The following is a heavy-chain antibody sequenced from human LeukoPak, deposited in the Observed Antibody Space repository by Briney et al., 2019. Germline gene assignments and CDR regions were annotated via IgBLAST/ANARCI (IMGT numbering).Heavy chain of an antibody. J-gene: IGHJ6*02. CDR2: ISYDGSNK. D-gene: IGHD6-13*01. CDR1: KFTFSNCV. Sequence: GGSLRLSCAASKFTFSNCVMHWVRQAPGKGLEWVAVISYDGSNKYYADSVKGRFTISRDNSKNTLYLQMNSLRAEDTAVYYCAKVDGSSWYDQYYYYGMDVWGQGTTVTVSS. CDR3: AKVDGSSWYDQYYYYGMDV. V-gene: IGHV3-30*18.